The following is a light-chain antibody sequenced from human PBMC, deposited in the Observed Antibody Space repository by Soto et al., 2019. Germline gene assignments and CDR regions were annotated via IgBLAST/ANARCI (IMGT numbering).Light chain of an antibody. V-gene: IGLV4-60*02. CDR1: SGHSSYI. CDR3: ETWDSNTLV. J-gene: IGLJ3*02. CDR2: LEATGSY. Sequence: QSELTQSSSASASLGSSVKLTCTLSSGHSSYIIAWHQQQPGKAPRFLMKLEATGSYNKGSGVPDRFSGSSSGADRYLTISNLQFEDEADYYCETWDSNTLVFGGGTKLTVL.